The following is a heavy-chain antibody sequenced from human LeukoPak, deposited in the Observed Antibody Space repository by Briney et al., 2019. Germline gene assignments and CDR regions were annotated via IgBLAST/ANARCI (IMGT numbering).Heavy chain of an antibody. CDR1: GFTLSSYA. J-gene: IGHJ4*02. D-gene: IGHD6-6*01. CDR2: ISSSGGGSAI. CDR3: ARKSLAARGMDY. V-gene: IGHV3-23*01. Sequence: PGGSPRLSCAASGFTLSSYAMNWVRQAPGKGLEWISAISSSGGGSAIFYADSVKGRFTISRDNSKNTLYLQMNSLSGEDTSVYYCARKSLAARGMDYWGQGSLVTVSS.